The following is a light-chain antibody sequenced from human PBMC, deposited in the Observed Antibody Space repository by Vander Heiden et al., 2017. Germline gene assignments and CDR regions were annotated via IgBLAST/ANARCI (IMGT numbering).Light chain of an antibody. CDR2: EGS. J-gene: IGKJ4*01. Sequence: IVMTQTPLSLSVTPGQPASLSCTYSQSLQHRNGRTYFYWYLQKAGQPPQLLIYEGSRRCSGVPQSFSGSGSGTEFTLQISRVEAEDVGVYYCRQSLKAPLSFGAGTKVEIK. V-gene: IGKV2D-29*01. CDR3: RQSLKAPLS. CDR1: QSLQHRNGRTY.